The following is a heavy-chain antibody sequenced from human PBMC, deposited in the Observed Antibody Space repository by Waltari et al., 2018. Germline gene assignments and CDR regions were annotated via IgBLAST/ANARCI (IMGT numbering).Heavy chain of an antibody. Sequence: QVQLVESGGGVVQPGRSLRLSCPAYGFTFRSYAMHWVRPAPGKGLEWVAVISYDGSNKYYADSVKGRFTISRDNSKNTLYLQMNSLRAEDTAVYYCARDTCSGGSCHLLGYWGQGTLVTVSS. D-gene: IGHD2-15*01. CDR2: ISYDGSNK. CDR1: GFTFRSYA. J-gene: IGHJ4*02. V-gene: IGHV3-30-3*01. CDR3: ARDTCSGGSCHLLGY.